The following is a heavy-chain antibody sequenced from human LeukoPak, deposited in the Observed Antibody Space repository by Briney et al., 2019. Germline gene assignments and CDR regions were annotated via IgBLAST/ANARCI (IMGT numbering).Heavy chain of an antibody. CDR1: GGSISSYY. Sequence: SETLSLTCTVSGGSISSYYWSWIRQPPGKGLEWIGYIYYSGSTNYNPSLKSRVTISVDTSKNQFSLKLSSVTAADTAVYYCARTTPYDSSGYYYGEANDYWGQGTLDTVSS. CDR3: ARTTPYDSSGYYYGEANDY. D-gene: IGHD3-22*01. CDR2: IYYSGST. V-gene: IGHV4-59*01. J-gene: IGHJ4*02.